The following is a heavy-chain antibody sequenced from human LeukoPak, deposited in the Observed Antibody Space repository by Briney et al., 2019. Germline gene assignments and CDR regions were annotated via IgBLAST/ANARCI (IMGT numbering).Heavy chain of an antibody. CDR3: GMSGDRVPLQDDVFDV. D-gene: IGHD1-26*01. CDR2: IYPGDSGP. V-gene: IGHV5-51*01. J-gene: IGHJ3*01. CDR1: GYSFTSYC. Sequence: AESLQISCKVSGYSFTSYCIGWVRQMPGKGLEWMGIIYPGDSGPTYSPSFQGQVTISVDKSINTAYLQWSSLQASDTAMYYCGMSGDRVPLQDDVFDVWGQGTMVTVST.